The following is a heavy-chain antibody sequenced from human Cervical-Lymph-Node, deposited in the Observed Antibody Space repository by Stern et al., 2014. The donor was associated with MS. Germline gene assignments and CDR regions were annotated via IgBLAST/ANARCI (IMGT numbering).Heavy chain of an antibody. CDR1: GGSISSYY. Sequence: QVQLQESGPGLVKPSETLSLTCTVSGGSISSYYWSWIRQPPGKGLEWIGYIYYSGSTNYNPSLKSRVTISVDTSKNQFSLKLSSVTAADTAVYYCARGATQAFDPWGQGTLDTVSS. CDR2: IYYSGST. V-gene: IGHV4-59*01. J-gene: IGHJ5*02. CDR3: ARGATQAFDP.